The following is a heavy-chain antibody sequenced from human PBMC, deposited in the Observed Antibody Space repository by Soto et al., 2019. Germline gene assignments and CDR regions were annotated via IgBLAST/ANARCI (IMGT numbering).Heavy chain of an antibody. CDR1: GHSISSGYY. D-gene: IGHD5-12*01. CDR3: ARGANIMATSNDPFDV. V-gene: IGHV4-38-2*01. J-gene: IGHJ3*01. CDR2: IYHSGNT. Sequence: KLRETLSLTCGVSGHSISSGYYWGWIRQPPGRGLEWIGNIYHSGNTYYNPSLKSRVTISLDTSKNQFSLRLNSVTAADTAVYYCARGANIMATSNDPFDVWGQGTMVTVSS.